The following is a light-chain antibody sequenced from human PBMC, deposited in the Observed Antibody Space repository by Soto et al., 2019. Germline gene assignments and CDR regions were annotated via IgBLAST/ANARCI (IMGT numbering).Light chain of an antibody. CDR2: GAS. CDR3: QQYGSSGT. Sequence: VLTQSPGTLYLSPGDRATLSCRSSQSVSNNYLAWYQQKPGQAPRLLIYGASNRATGIPDRFSGSGSGTDFTLTISRLEPEDFAVYYCQQYGSSGTFGQGTKVDIK. V-gene: IGKV3-20*01. J-gene: IGKJ1*01. CDR1: QSVSNNY.